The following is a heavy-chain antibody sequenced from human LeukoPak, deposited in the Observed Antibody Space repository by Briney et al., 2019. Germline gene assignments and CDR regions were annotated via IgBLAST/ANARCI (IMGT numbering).Heavy chain of an antibody. J-gene: IGHJ5*02. CDR2: IYYSGST. Sequence: PSETLSLTCTVSGGSISSHYWSWIRQPPGKGLEWIGYIYYSGSTNYNPSLKSRVTISVDTSKNQFSLKLSSVTAADTAVYYCARQTPVRILRYFDSRGPAWFDPWGQGTLVTVSS. CDR3: ARQTPVRILRYFDSRGPAWFDP. CDR1: GGSISSHY. D-gene: IGHD3-9*01. V-gene: IGHV4-59*08.